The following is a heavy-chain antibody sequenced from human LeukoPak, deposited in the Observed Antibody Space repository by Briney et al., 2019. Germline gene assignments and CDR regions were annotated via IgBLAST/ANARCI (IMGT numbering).Heavy chain of an antibody. CDR2: INHSGST. CDR1: GGSFSGYY. J-gene: IGHJ4*02. D-gene: IGHD4-17*01. CDR3: ARHEDYGDYEGRSFDY. V-gene: IGHV4-34*01. Sequence: ASETLSLTCAVYGGSFSGYYWSWIRQPPGKGLEWIGEINHSGSTNYNPSLKSRVTISVDTSKNQFSLKLSSVTAADTAVYYCARHEDYGDYEGRSFDYWGQGTLVTVSS.